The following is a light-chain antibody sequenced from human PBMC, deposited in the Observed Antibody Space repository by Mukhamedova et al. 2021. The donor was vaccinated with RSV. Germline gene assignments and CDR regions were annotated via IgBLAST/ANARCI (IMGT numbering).Light chain of an antibody. CDR3: QQYDNLPYT. V-gene: IGKV1-33*01. Sequence: WYQRRVHGRAPKLLIYDASSFGTGVPSRFSGSGSGTHFTFTINSLQSEDIATYYCQQYDNLPYTFGQGTKLDIK. CDR2: DAS. J-gene: IGKJ2*01.